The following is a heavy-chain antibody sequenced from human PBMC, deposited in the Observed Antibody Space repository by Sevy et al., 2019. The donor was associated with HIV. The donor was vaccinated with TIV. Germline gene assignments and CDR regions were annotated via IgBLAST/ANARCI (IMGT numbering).Heavy chain of an antibody. V-gene: IGHV3-23*01. CDR3: AKGGGGHYDPDEIGYYFYYYNMDV. J-gene: IGHJ6*03. D-gene: IGHD3-22*01. CDR2: ISGSGTRT. CDR1: GFSFDSYG. Sequence: GGSLRLSCAVSGFSFDSYGMTWVRQAPGKGLEWVSGISGSGTRTYYADSVKGRFIISRDNSKNTLYLQMNSLRSEDQAIYSCAKGGGGHYDPDEIGYYFYYYNMDVWGKGTTVTVSS.